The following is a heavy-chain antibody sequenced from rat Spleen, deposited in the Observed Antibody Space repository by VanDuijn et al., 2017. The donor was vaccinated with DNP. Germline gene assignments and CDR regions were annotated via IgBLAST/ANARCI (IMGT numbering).Heavy chain of an antibody. CDR2: SNYAGGST. CDR3: TRHVLPLRVWDY. J-gene: IGHJ2*01. V-gene: IGHV5-22*01. CDR1: GFTLSDYY. D-gene: IGHD1-3*01. Sequence: EVQLVESGGGLVQPGGSLKLSCAASGFTLSDYYMAWVRQAPTKGLEWVAYSNYAGGSTYHGDPVKGRFTISRDNAKNTLYLQMNSLRSEDMATYYCTRHVLPLRVWDYWGQGVMVTVSS.